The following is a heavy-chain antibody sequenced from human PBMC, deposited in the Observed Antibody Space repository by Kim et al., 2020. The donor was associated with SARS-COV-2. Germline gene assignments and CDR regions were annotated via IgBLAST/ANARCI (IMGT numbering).Heavy chain of an antibody. V-gene: IGHV3-72*01. CDR3: ADLRDGYNTAEGY. CDR1: GFTFSDHY. Sequence: GGSLRLSCAASGFTFSDHYMDWVRQAPGKGLEWVGRTRNKANSYTTEYAASVKGRFTISRDDSKNSLYLQMNSLKTEDTAVYYCADLRDGYNTAEGYWGQGTLVTVSS. D-gene: IGHD5-12*01. J-gene: IGHJ4*02. CDR2: TRNKANSYTT.